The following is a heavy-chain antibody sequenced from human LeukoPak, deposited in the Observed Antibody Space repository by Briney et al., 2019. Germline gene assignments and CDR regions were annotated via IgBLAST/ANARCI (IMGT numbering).Heavy chain of an antibody. CDR1: GFTFSSYG. J-gene: IGHJ4*02. D-gene: IGHD1-26*01. Sequence: GGSLRLSCAASGFTFSSYGMHWVRQAPGKGLEWVAVISYDGSNKYYADSVKGRFTISRDNSKITLYLQMNSLRAEDTAVYYCAKAWKWELLTYYDYWGQGTLVTVSS. V-gene: IGHV3-30*18. CDR2: ISYDGSNK. CDR3: AKAWKWELLTYYDY.